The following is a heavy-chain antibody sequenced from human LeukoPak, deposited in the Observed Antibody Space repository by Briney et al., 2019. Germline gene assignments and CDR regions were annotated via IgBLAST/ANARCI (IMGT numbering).Heavy chain of an antibody. CDR1: GGSFSGYY. Sequence: SETLSLTCAVYGGSFSGYYWSWIRQPPGKGLEWIGEINHSGSTNYNPSLKSRVTISVDTSKNQFSLKLSSVTAADTAVYYCARDDVRCSGGSCYSDSTFDIWGQGTMVTVSS. CDR2: INHSGST. V-gene: IGHV4-34*01. CDR3: ARDDVRCSGGSCYSDSTFDI. J-gene: IGHJ3*02. D-gene: IGHD2-15*01.